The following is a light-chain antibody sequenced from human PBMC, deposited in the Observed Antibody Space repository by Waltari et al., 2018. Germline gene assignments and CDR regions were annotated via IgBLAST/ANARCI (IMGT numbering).Light chain of an antibody. CDR1: ANDVGNYNL. CDR2: EVT. CDR3: FSYAGRFSFV. Sequence: QSALPHPASVSGSPGQSITISCAGTANDVGNYNLVSWYQQHPGKAPKLIIYEVTKRPSGVSNRFSASKSGIAASLTISGLQAEDEAEYYCFSYAGRFSFVFGTGTQVTV. J-gene: IGLJ1*01. V-gene: IGLV2-23*02.